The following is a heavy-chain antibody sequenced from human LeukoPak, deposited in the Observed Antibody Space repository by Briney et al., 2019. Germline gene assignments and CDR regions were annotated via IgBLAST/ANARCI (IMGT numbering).Heavy chain of an antibody. CDR2: INHSGST. CDR3: ALSTDWYFDL. J-gene: IGHJ2*01. V-gene: IGHV4-34*01. CDR1: GGSFSGHY. D-gene: IGHD2-2*01. Sequence: PSETLSLTCAVYGGSFSGHYWSWIRRPPGKGLEWIGEINHSGSTNYNPSLKSRVTISVDTSKNQFSLKLSSVTAADTAVYYCALSTDWYFDLWGRGTLVTVSS.